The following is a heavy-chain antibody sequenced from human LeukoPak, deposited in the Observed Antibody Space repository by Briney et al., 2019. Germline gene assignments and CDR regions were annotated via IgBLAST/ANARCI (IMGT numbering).Heavy chain of an antibody. CDR3: ARRFPTIDYDFWSGYPEKYNWFDP. Sequence: PSETLSLTCTVSGGSIRSSYYYWSWIRQPPGTGLEWIGEINHSGSTNYNPSLKSRVTISVDTSKNQFSLKLSSVTAADTAVYYCARRFPTIDYDFWSGYPEKYNWFDPWGQGTLVTVSS. D-gene: IGHD3-3*01. CDR1: GGSIRSSYYY. V-gene: IGHV4-39*07. J-gene: IGHJ5*02. CDR2: INHSGST.